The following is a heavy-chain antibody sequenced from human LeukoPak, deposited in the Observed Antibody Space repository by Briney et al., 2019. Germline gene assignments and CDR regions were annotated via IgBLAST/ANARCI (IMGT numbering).Heavy chain of an antibody. CDR3: ANRNRGSTSCHVGYNWFDP. CDR2: INDSGST. V-gene: IGHV4-34*01. D-gene: IGHD2-2*01. CDR1: GGSFSGYY. J-gene: IGHJ5*02. Sequence: SETLSLTCAVYGGSFSGYYWSWIRQPPGKGLEWIGEINDSGSTDYNPSLKSRVTMSVVTAKNQFSLKVTSVTAADTAVYYCANRNRGSTSCHVGYNWFDPWGHGTLVTVSS.